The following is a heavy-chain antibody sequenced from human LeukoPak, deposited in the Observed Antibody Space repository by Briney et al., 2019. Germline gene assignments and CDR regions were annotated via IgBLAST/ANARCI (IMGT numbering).Heavy chain of an antibody. J-gene: IGHJ3*02. D-gene: IGHD3-22*01. V-gene: IGHV4-30-4*01. CDR3: ARDTNIYYYDSSGYSFDAFDI. CDR1: GGSISSGDYH. Sequence: SETLSLTCTVSGGSISSGDYHWRWVRQPPGKGLEWIGYIYYSGSTYYNPSLKSRVTISVDTSKYQFSLKLSSVTAADTAVYYCARDTNIYYYDSSGYSFDAFDIWGQGTMVTVSS. CDR2: IYYSGST.